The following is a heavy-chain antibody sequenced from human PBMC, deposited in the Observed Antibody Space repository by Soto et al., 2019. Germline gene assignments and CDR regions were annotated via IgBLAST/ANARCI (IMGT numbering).Heavy chain of an antibody. Sequence: ASVKVSCKASGYTFTSYAMHWVRQAPGQRLEWMGWINAGNGNTKYSQKFQGRVTITRDTSASTAYMELSSLRSEDTAVNYCARDHIGSGWSYYYYGMDVWGQGTTVTVSS. D-gene: IGHD6-19*01. J-gene: IGHJ6*02. CDR3: ARDHIGSGWSYYYYGMDV. V-gene: IGHV1-3*01. CDR1: GYTFTSYA. CDR2: INAGNGNT.